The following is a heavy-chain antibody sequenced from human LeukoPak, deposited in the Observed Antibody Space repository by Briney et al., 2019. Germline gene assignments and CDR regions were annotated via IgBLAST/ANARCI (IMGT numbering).Heavy chain of an antibody. J-gene: IGHJ4*02. D-gene: IGHD5-18*01. V-gene: IGHV3-11*01. CDR2: ISSSDSTI. Sequence: GGSMRLSCAASGFTFSDYYMSWIRQAPGKGLEWVSYISSSDSTIYYADSVKGRFTISRDNAKNSLYLQMNSLKAEDTAVYYCARGPGIQLLDYWGQGTLVTVSS. CDR1: GFTFSDYY. CDR3: ARGPGIQLLDY.